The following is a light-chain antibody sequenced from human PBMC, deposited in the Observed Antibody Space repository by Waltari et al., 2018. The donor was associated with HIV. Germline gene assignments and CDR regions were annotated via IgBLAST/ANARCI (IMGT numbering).Light chain of an antibody. V-gene: IGKV3-20*01. CDR1: QSVSSSS. Sequence: EIVLTQSPGTLSLSPGERATLSCRASQSVSSSSLAWYQQKRGQAPRLLIYGASSRATGIPDRFTGSGSGTDFTLTISRLEPEDFAVYYCQQYGTSRWTFGQGTKVEIK. CDR2: GAS. CDR3: QQYGTSRWT. J-gene: IGKJ1*01.